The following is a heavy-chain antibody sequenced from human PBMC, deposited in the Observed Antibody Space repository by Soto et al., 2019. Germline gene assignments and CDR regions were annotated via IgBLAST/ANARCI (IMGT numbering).Heavy chain of an antibody. J-gene: IGHJ4*02. CDR2: ISSSGSTI. D-gene: IGHD6-13*01. Sequence: PGGSLRLSCAASGFTFSDYYMSWIRQAPGKGLEWVSYISSSGSTIYYADSVKGRFTISRDNAKNSLYLQMNSLRAEDTAVYYCARSPYSSSWYAYFGYWGQGTLVTVSS. CDR1: GFTFSDYY. CDR3: ARSPYSSSWYAYFGY. V-gene: IGHV3-11*01.